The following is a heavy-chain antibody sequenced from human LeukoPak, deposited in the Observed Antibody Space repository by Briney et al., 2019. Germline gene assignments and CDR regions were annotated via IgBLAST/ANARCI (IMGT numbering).Heavy chain of an antibody. J-gene: IGHJ5*02. Sequence: ASVKVSCKASGYRFTDSYMHWVRQAPGQGFEWMGWINPSTGDTKYAKMFQGRVTLTTGASINTAYMELSGLRPADTAVYFCVSAHDQWGQGTLVTVSS. CDR2: INPSTGDT. CDR1: GYRFTDSY. V-gene: IGHV1-2*02. CDR3: VSAHDQ.